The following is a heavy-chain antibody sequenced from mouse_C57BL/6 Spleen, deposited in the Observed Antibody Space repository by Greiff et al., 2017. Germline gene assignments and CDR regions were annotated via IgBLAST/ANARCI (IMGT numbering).Heavy chain of an antibody. CDR1: GYTFTTYP. CDR3: ARFHYSGCYYFDY. D-gene: IGHD1-1*01. V-gene: IGHV1-34*02. CDR2: IHPYNGDT. Sequence: EVQLQQSGPELVKPGASVKMSCKASGYTFTTYPMDWVKQSPGKSLEWIGHIHPYNGDTNYNEKFKGKATLTVDKSSSTAYMELRSLTSEDSAVDYCARFHYSGCYYFDYWGQGTTLTVSS. J-gene: IGHJ2*01.